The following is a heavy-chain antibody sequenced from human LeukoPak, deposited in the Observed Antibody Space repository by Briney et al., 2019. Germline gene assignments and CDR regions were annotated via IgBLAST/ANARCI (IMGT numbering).Heavy chain of an antibody. CDR2: IIPIFGTA. CDR1: GGTFSSYA. Sequence: GASVKVSRKASGGTFSSYAISWVRQAPGQGLEWMGGIIPIFGTANYAQKFQGRVTITTDESTSTAYMELSSLRSEDTAVYYCARVAVAGRRGYYMDVWGKGTTVTVSS. V-gene: IGHV1-69*05. CDR3: ARVAVAGRRGYYMDV. J-gene: IGHJ6*03. D-gene: IGHD6-19*01.